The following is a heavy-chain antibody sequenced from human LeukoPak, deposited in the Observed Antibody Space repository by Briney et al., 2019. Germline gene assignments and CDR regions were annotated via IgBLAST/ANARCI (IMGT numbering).Heavy chain of an antibody. D-gene: IGHD1-26*01. Sequence: GGSLRLSCAASGFIFSSHAMSWVRQAPGRGLEWVSTISGGGGSTYYADSVKGRFTISRDNSKNTLYLQVNSLRAEDTAVYYCAKGGKWDVTPFDYWGQGTLVTVSS. V-gene: IGHV3-23*01. CDR1: GFIFSSHA. J-gene: IGHJ4*02. CDR3: AKGGKWDVTPFDY. CDR2: ISGGGGST.